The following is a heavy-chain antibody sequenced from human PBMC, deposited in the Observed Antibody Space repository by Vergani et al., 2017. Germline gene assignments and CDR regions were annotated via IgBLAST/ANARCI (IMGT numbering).Heavy chain of an antibody. CDR2: ISYDGSNK. CDR3: ATAAYDSSGFSDVFLPAGGY. D-gene: IGHD3-22*01. J-gene: IGHJ4*02. V-gene: IGHV3-30*01. CDR1: GFTFSSYA. Sequence: QVQLVESGGGVVQPGGSLRLSCAASGFTFSSYAMHWVRQAPGKGLEWVAVISYDGSNKYYADSVKGRFTISRDNSKNTLYLQMNSLRAEDTAVYYCATAAYDSSGFSDVFLPAGGYWGQGTLVTVSS.